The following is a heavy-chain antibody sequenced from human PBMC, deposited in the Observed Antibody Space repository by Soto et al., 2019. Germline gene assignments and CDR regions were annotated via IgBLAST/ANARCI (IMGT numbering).Heavy chain of an antibody. CDR2: SRPSFGTP. CDR3: ARVHSSGIFYFVDP. CDR1: GGTCDSYV. J-gene: IGHJ5*02. Sequence: SVKVSCKACGGTCDSYVISWLRQAPGQGREWRGGSRPSFGTPNYGQELRGRVMISADESTSTAYLELSSLTSDDTAVSYSARVHSSGIFYFVDPWGQGTLVTV. D-gene: IGHD3-10*01. V-gene: IGHV1-69*13.